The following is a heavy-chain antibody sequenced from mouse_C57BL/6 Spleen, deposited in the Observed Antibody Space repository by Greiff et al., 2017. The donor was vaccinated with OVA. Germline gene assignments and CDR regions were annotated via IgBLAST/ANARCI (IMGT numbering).Heavy chain of an antibody. CDR1: GFTFRDAW. V-gene: IGHV6-6*01. Sequence: EVQLVESGGGLVQPGGSMKLSCAASGFTFRDAWMDWVRQSPEKGLEWVAEIRNKANNHATYYAESVKGRFTISRDDSKSSVYLQMNSLRAEDTGIYYCTRPYYYGSGFAYWGQGTLVTVSA. CDR3: TRPYYYGSGFAY. D-gene: IGHD1-1*01. CDR2: IRNKANNHAT. J-gene: IGHJ3*01.